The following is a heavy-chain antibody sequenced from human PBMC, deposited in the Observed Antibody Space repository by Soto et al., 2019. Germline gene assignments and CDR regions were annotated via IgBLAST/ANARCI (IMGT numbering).Heavy chain of an antibody. CDR3: ARSQITMVLGVTGMDV. Sequence: ASVKVSCKASGYTFTSSYMHWVRQAPGQGLEWMGIINPSGGSTNYAQKFQGRVTMTRDTSTSTVYMEVSSLRSEDTAVYYCARSQITMVLGVTGMDVWGQGTTVTVSS. D-gene: IGHD3-10*01. V-gene: IGHV1-46*01. J-gene: IGHJ6*02. CDR2: INPSGGST. CDR1: GYTFTSSY.